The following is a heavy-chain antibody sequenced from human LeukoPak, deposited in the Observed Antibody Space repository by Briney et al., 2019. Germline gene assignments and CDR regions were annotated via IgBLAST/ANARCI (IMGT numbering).Heavy chain of an antibody. D-gene: IGHD4-17*01. CDR1: GFTFSSYA. J-gene: IGHJ5*02. Sequence: GGSLRLSCAASGFTFSSYAVSWVRQAPGKGLEWVSAISGSGGSTYYADSVKGRFTISRDNSKNTLYLQMNSLRAEDTAVYYCAKDPRSAHDYGDPNWFDPWGQGTLVTVSS. V-gene: IGHV3-23*01. CDR3: AKDPRSAHDYGDPNWFDP. CDR2: ISGSGGST.